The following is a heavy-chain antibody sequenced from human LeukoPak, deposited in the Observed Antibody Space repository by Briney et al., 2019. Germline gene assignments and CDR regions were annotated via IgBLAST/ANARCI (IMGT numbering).Heavy chain of an antibody. D-gene: IGHD3-22*01. CDR3: ASFPDSYYYDSSVFRD. CDR2: IIPNIAMP. V-gene: IGHV1-69*04. J-gene: IGHJ4*02. Sequence: ASVKVSCKASGGTFTNYAITWVRQAPGQGLEWMGRIIPNIAMPNYAQKFQGRVTITADTSTNTAYLGLSSLSSEDTAVYYCASFPDSYYYDSSVFRDWGRGTLVTVSS. CDR1: GGTFTNYA.